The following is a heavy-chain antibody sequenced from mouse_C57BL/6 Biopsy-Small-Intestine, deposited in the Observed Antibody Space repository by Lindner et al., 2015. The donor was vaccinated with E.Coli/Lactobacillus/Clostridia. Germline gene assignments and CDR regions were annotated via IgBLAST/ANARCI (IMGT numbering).Heavy chain of an antibody. CDR1: GYTFTDYY. D-gene: IGHD5-1*01. Sequence: VQLQESGPELVKPGDSVKMSCKASGYTFTDYYIDWVKQSHGKSLEWIGYIYPNSGETVYNQKFKGKATLTVDKSSSTAYMEVHSLTSEDSAVYYCARGSNYFDYWGQGSTLTVSS. CDR2: IYPNSGET. CDR3: ARGSNYFDY. V-gene: IGHV1-34*02. J-gene: IGHJ2*01.